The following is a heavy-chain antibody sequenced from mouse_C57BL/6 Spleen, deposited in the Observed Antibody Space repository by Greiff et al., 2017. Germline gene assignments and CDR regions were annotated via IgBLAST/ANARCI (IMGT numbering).Heavy chain of an antibody. CDR3: NYGVAY. Sequence: QVQLQQPGAELVKPGASVKLSCKASGYTFTSYWMQWVKQRPGQGLEWIGEIDPSDSYTNYNQKFKGKATLTVDTSSSTAYMQLSSLTSEDSAVYYCNYGVAYWGQGTLVTVAA. J-gene: IGHJ3*01. D-gene: IGHD1-1*01. CDR1: GYTFTSYW. V-gene: IGHV1-50*01. CDR2: IDPSDSYT.